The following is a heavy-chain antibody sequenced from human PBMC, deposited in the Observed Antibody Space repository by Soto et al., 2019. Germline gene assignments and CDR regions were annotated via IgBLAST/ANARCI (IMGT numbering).Heavy chain of an antibody. D-gene: IGHD6-13*01. J-gene: IGHJ4*02. CDR1: GYTLTELS. CDR3: ATDLDSIAAAV. Sequence: ASVKVSCKVSGYTLTELSMHWVRQAPGKGLEWMGGFDPEDGETIYAQKFQVRVTMTEDTSTDTAYMVLSSLRAEDTAVYYCATDLDSIAAAVWGQGTLVTVSS. V-gene: IGHV1-24*01. CDR2: FDPEDGET.